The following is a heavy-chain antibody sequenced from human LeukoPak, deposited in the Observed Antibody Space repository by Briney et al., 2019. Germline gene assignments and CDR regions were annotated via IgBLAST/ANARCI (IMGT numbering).Heavy chain of an antibody. V-gene: IGHV4-38-2*02. D-gene: IGHD1-26*01. CDR3: ARGSYDFDN. CDR1: GYSISSGYY. CDR2: IYHSGST. Sequence: SETLSLTCTVSGYSISSGYYWGWIRQPPGKGLEWIGSIYHSGSTYYNPSLKSRVTMSVDTPKNQFSLRLSSVTAADTAIYYCARGSYDFDNWGQGTLVTVSS. J-gene: IGHJ4*02.